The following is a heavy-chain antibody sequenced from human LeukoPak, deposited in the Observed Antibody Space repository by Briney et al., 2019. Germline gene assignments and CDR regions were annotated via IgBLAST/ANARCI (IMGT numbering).Heavy chain of an antibody. Sequence: GGSLRLSCGASVFTFNIYAMICPPDSRGKGVEGVLAISGSGGSTYYADAVKRRFTTSRDNYNNTLYLQMNSLRAEDTVVYYSAKLDLVLALAATLVYWGQGTLVTVSS. V-gene: IGHV3-23*01. D-gene: IGHD2-15*01. CDR3: AKLDLVLALAATLVY. CDR1: VFTFNIYA. CDR2: ISGSGGST. J-gene: IGHJ4*02.